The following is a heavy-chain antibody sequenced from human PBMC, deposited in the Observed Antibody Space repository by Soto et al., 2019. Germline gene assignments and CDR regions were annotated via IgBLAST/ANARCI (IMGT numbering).Heavy chain of an antibody. J-gene: IGHJ6*02. CDR1: GYTFTSYD. D-gene: IGHD5-12*01. CDR3: ARAGIVATGYWYGMDV. Sequence: GESLKISCKASGYTFTSYDINWVRQATGQGLEWMGWMNPNSGNTGYAQKFQGRVTMTRNTSISTAYMELSSLRSEDTAVYYCARAGIVATGYWYGMDVWGQGTTVTVSS. CDR2: MNPNSGNT. V-gene: IGHV1-8*01.